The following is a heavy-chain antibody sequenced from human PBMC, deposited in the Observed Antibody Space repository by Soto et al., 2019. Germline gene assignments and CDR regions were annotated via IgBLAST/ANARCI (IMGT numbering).Heavy chain of an antibody. Sequence: PGGSLRLSCAASGFIFENFGMSWGRQAPGKGLEWISSISGSGFKKYYADSVKGRFTISGDNSKSTVYLELNNLSAEDTAVYHCAKNQGVELVPLATVDWFDPWGQGSVVTVSS. V-gene: IGHV3-23*01. CDR1: GFIFENFG. D-gene: IGHD1-26*01. J-gene: IGHJ5*02. CDR3: AKNQGVELVPLATVDWFDP. CDR2: ISGSGFKK.